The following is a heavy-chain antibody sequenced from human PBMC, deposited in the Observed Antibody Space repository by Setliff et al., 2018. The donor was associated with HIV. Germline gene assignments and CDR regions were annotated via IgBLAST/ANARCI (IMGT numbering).Heavy chain of an antibody. V-gene: IGHV1-46*01. CDR3: TRNLYYYASGIHFGVY. CDR1: GYTFTTYH. J-gene: IGHJ4*02. CDR2: INPKNRST. D-gene: IGHD3-10*01. Sequence: GASVKVSCKASGYTFTTYHMHWLRQAPGQGLEWMGIINPKNRSTTYAQRFQDRVTMTSDTSTNTFYMELSSLKSKDTAVYYCTRNLYYYASGIHFGVYWGQGTPVTVSS.